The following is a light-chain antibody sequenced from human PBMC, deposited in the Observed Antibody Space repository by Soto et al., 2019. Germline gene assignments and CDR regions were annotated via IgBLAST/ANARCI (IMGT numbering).Light chain of an antibody. Sequence: EIVMTQSPATLSVSPGERATLSCRASQSVSDYLAWYQQTPGQPPRLLIYTASTRATGIPARFSGSGSGTEFTLTISSLQSEDFAVCYCQQYSNWPRTFGQGTRVEIK. J-gene: IGKJ1*01. CDR2: TAS. CDR1: QSVSDY. V-gene: IGKV3-15*01. CDR3: QQYSNWPRT.